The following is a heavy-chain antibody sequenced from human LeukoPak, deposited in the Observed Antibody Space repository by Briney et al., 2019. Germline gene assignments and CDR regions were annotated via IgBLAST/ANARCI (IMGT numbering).Heavy chain of an antibody. CDR1: GFTFSSYS. CDR3: ARDSLSYGDYDY. J-gene: IGHJ4*02. CDR2: ISSSSSYI. V-gene: IGHV3-21*01. D-gene: IGHD4-17*01. Sequence: PGGSLRLSCAASGFTFSSYSMNWVRQAPGKGLEWVSSISSSSSYIYYADSLKGRFTISRDNAKNSLYLQMNSLRAEDTAVYYCARDSLSYGDYDYWGQGTLVTVSS.